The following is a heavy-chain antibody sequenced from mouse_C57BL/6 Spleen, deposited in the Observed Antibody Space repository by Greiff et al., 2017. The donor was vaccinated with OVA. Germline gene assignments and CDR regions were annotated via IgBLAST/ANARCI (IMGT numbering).Heavy chain of an antibody. CDR3: ARKYLRSPYYDY. D-gene: IGHD5-1-1*01. J-gene: IGHJ2*01. Sequence: QVQLQQPGAELVMPGASVKLSCKASGYTFTSYWMHWVKQRPGQGLEWIGELDPSDSYTNYNQKFKGKSTLTVDKSSSTAYMQLRSLTSEDSAVYYSARKYLRSPYYDYWGQGTTLTVSS. CDR1: GYTFTSYW. V-gene: IGHV1-69*01. CDR2: LDPSDSYT.